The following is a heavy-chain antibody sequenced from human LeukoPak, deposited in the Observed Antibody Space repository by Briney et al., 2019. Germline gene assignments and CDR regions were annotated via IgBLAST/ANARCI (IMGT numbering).Heavy chain of an antibody. Sequence: GGSLTLSCAASGFTSSSQWMSWLRQAPGEGLEWVANIKQDGSEKYYVDSVKGRFTISRDNVKNSVYLQMNSLRAEDTAVYYCARDRGSSGWYEFDYWGQGTLVTVSS. CDR3: ARDRGSSGWYEFDY. CDR2: IKQDGSEK. J-gene: IGHJ4*02. D-gene: IGHD6-19*01. V-gene: IGHV3-7*01. CDR1: GFTSSSQW.